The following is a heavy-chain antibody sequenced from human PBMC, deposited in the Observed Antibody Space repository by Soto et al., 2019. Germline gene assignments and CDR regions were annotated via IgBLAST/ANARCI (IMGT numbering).Heavy chain of an antibody. CDR2: INTDNGST. CDR3: ATGSGRGYVPSLDY. CDR1: GYTFATYS. Sequence: QVQFVQSGAEVTKPGASVKVSCKASGYTFATYSIHWVRQAPGQSLEWMGWINTDNGSTKYSQKFQGRVTITRDTSASTAYMELSSLTSEDTAVYYCATGSGRGYVPSLDYWGQGTLVVVSA. V-gene: IGHV1-3*04. J-gene: IGHJ4*02. D-gene: IGHD5-12*01.